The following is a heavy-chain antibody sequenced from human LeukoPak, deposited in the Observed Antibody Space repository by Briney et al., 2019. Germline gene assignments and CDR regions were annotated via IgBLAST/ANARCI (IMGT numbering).Heavy chain of an antibody. CDR2: INHSGYT. J-gene: IGHJ4*02. CDR3: TRMTTGHDY. CDR1: GVSFNDYD. D-gene: IGHD4-17*01. V-gene: IGHV4-34*01. Sequence: PSETLSLTRAVSGVSFNDYDWSWVRQTPGKGLEWIGEINHSGYTNDSPSLKSRVTLSIDTSRKQFSLNLRSVTVADTGIYYCTRMTTGHDYWGQGTLVTVSS.